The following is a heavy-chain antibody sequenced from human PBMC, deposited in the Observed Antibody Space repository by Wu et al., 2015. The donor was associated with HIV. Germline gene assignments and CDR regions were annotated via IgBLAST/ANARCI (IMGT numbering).Heavy chain of an antibody. J-gene: IGHJ3*02. V-gene: IGHV1-69*11. Sequence: QVQLVQSGAEVKKPGSSVKVSCKASGGAFNTYAITWVRQAPGEGLEWMGRIIPMLATTQYARELQGRITITADESTSTAYLELNSLRSDDTAVYYCASPLPPYCRGYNCLDAFDIWGQGTMVTSLQ. CDR3: ASPLPPYCRGYNCLDAFDI. CDR1: GGAFNTYA. CDR2: IIPMLATT. D-gene: IGHD2-15*01.